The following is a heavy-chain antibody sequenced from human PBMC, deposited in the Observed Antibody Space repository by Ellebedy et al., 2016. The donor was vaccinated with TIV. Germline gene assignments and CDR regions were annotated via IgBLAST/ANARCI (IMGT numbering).Heavy chain of an antibody. D-gene: IGHD1-1*01. J-gene: IGHJ4*02. Sequence: GESLKISXAASGFTFSSYWMSWVRQAPGKGLEWVASINPDGSTKKYVDSETGRIMISRDNAENSLYLQMNSLRVEDTAVYFCAKLMGTRTIYDYWGQGILVTVSS. V-gene: IGHV3-7*01. CDR1: GFTFSSYW. CDR2: INPDGSTK. CDR3: AKLMGTRTIYDY.